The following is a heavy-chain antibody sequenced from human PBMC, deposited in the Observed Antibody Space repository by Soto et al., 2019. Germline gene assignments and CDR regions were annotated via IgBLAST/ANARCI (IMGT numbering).Heavy chain of an antibody. CDR2: VYYGGHT. CDR1: GGSMNGFY. CDR3: AVGYSYGFGYYFDY. Sequence: PSETLSLTCTVSGGSMNGFYWSWIRQPPGKGLEWIGYVYYGGHTRYSPSLKSRVTISVDTSKSQYSLNLSSVFAADTAVYYCAVGYSYGFGYYFDYWGKGAPVTVSS. J-gene: IGHJ4*02. D-gene: IGHD5-18*01. V-gene: IGHV4-59*08.